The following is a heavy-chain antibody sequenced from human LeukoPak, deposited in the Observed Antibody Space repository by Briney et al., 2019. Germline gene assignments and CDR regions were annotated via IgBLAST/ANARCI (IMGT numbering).Heavy chain of an antibody. CDR1: GGSFSGYY. CDR2: INHSGST. CDR3: ASRTMVRGFNWFDP. D-gene: IGHD3-10*01. Sequence: SETLSLTCAVYGGSFSGYYWSWIRQPPGKGLEWIGEINHSGSTNYNPSLKSRVTISVDTSKNQFSLKLSSVTAADTAVYYCASRTMVRGFNWFDPWGQGTLVTVSS. J-gene: IGHJ5*02. V-gene: IGHV4-34*01.